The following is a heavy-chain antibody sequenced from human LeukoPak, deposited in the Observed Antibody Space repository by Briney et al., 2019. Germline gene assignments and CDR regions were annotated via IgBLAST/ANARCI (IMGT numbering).Heavy chain of an antibody. J-gene: IGHJ4*02. CDR2: IYHSGST. D-gene: IGHD3-22*01. V-gene: IGHV4-38-2*02. CDR3: ARAYYYDSSGPLDY. Sequence: SETLSLTCTVSGYSISSGYYWGWIRQPPGKGLEWIGSIYHSGSTYYNPSLKSRVTISVDTSKNQFSLKLSSVTAADTAVYYCARAYYYDSSGPLDYWGQGTLVTVSS. CDR1: GYSISSGYY.